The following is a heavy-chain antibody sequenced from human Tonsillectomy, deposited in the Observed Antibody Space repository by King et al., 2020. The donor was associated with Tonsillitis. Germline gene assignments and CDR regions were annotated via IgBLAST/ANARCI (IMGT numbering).Heavy chain of an antibody. V-gene: IGHV3-9*01. CDR1: QFSFDDYA. CDR2: ISWNSGNI. J-gene: IGHJ3*01. Sequence: VQLVESGGGLVQPGRSLRLSCAASQFSFDDYAMHWVRQAPGKGLEWVSGISWNSGNIGYAESVRGRFTISRDNAKKLLYLQMNGLRAEDTALYYCVRDMSSGSYYGFFYLWGLGTMVTVSS. D-gene: IGHD1-26*01. CDR3: VRDMSSGSYYGFFYL.